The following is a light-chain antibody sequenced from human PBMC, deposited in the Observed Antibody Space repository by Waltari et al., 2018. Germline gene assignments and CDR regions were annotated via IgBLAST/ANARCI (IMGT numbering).Light chain of an antibody. CDR1: SGHTSYA. CDR3: QTWDTGTHVV. V-gene: IGLV4-69*01. Sequence: QVVLTQSPSASASLGASVKPTCTLTSGHTSYAIACPQQQPEKGPRYLMKVSSAGSHQKGDGIPDRFSGSSSGTERYLTISSVQSEDEADYYCQTWDTGTHVVFGGGTKLTVL. CDR2: VSSAGSH. J-gene: IGLJ2*01.